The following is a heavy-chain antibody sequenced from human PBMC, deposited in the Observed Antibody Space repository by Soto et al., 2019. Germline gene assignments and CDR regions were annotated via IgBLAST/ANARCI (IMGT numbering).Heavy chain of an antibody. D-gene: IGHD3-16*02. CDR1: GFTFSSYE. CDR3: VASGLSFDY. J-gene: IGHJ4*02. CDR2: ISSSGSTI. Sequence: GGSLRLSCVPSGFTFSSYEMNWVRQAPGKGLEWVSYISSSGSTIYYADSVKGRFTISRDNAKNSLYLQMNSLRAEDTAVYYCVASGLSFDYWGQGTRVTVSS. V-gene: IGHV3-48*03.